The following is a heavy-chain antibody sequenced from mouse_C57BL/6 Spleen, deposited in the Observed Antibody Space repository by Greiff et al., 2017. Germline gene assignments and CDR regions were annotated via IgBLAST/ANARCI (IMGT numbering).Heavy chain of an antibody. D-gene: IGHD2-4*01. CDR1: GFTFSSYA. CDR2: ISSSGDYI. J-gene: IGHJ3*01. Sequence: EVKVVESGEGLVKPGGSLKLSCAASGFTFSSYAMSWVRQTPEKRLEWVAYISSSGDYIYYADTVKGRFTISRDNARNTLYLQMSSLKSEDTAMYYCTRDSPLYYDDDAFAYWGQGTLVTVSA. V-gene: IGHV5-9-1*02. CDR3: TRDSPLYYDDDAFAY.